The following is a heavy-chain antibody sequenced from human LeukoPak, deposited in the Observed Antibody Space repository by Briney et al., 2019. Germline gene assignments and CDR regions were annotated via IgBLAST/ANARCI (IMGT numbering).Heavy chain of an antibody. CDR2: ISSSGATI. D-gene: IGHD5-18*01. CDR3: ARGYTYGLDF. J-gene: IGHJ4*02. Sequence: GGSLRLSCAASGFTFTSYSMHWVRQAPGKGLEWISYISSSGATIYYADSVKGRFTISRHNAENSLSLQMNSLRAEDTALYYCARGYTYGLDFWGQGTLVTVSS. V-gene: IGHV3-48*04. CDR1: GFTFTSYS.